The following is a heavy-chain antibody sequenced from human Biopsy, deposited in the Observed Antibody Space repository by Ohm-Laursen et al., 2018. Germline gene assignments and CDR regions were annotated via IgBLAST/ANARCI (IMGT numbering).Heavy chain of an antibody. Sequence: GTLSLTYTVSRDSISNYYWTWIRQSPGKGLEWIGYIYYTGSTNYNPSVRSRVTISVGTSKNQFSLKLNSVTAADTAVYFCARDSRGGHLNTTLITGKNLDSWGQGILVTVSS. V-gene: IGHV4-59*01. J-gene: IGHJ4*02. CDR1: RDSISNYY. CDR2: IYYTGST. D-gene: IGHD3-16*01. CDR3: ARDSRGGHLNTTLITGKNLDS.